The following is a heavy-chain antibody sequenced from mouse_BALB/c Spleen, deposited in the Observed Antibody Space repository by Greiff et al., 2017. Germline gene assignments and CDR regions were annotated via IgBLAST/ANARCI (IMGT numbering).Heavy chain of an antibody. CDR2: ISSGGSYT. D-gene: IGHD1-2*01. Sequence: DVMLVESGGDLVKPGGSLKLSCAASGFTFSSYGMSWVRQTPDKRLEWVATISSGGSYTYYPDSVKGRFTISRDNAKNTLYLQMSSLKSEDTAMYYCARHVTTATGAMDYWGQGTSVTVSS. CDR1: GFTFSSYG. J-gene: IGHJ4*01. CDR3: ARHVTTATGAMDY. V-gene: IGHV5-6*02.